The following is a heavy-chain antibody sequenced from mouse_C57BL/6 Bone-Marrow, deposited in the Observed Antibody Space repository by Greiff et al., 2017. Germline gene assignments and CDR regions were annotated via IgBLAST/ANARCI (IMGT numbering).Heavy chain of an antibody. J-gene: IGHJ2*01. D-gene: IGHD1-1*01. V-gene: IGHV1-64*01. CDR3: ASTTTEVASDY. CDR2: IHPNSGST. CDR1: GYTFTSYW. Sequence: VQLQQPGAELVKPGASVKLSCKASGYTFTSYWMHWVKQRPGQGLEWIGMIHPNSGSTNYNEKFKSKATLTVDKSSSTAYMQLSSLTSEDSAVYYCASTTTEVASDYWGQGTTLTVSS.